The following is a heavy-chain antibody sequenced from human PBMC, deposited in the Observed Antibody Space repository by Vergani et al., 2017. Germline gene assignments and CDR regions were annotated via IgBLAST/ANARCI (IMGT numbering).Heavy chain of an antibody. CDR3: AKEALRGYSGYDPYFDY. CDR1: GFTFDDYA. D-gene: IGHD5-12*01. Sequence: VQLVESGGGLVKPGGSLRLSCAASGFTFDDYAMHWVRQAPGKGLEWVSLISWDGGSTYYADSVKGRFTISRDNSKNSLYLQMNSLRAEDTALYYCAKEALRGYSGYDPYFDYWGQGTLVTVSS. V-gene: IGHV3-43D*04. CDR2: ISWDGGST. J-gene: IGHJ4*02.